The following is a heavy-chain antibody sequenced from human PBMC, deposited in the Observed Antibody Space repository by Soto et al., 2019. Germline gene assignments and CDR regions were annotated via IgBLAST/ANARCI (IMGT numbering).Heavy chain of an antibody. CDR3: AREKVGAVDY. CDR2: MKPNSGNT. CDR1: GYTFTSYD. J-gene: IGHJ4*02. D-gene: IGHD1-26*01. V-gene: IGHV1-8*01. Sequence: QVPLVQSGAEVEKPGASVKVSCQASGYTFTSYDFNWARQATGQGLEWMGWMKPNSGNTGYAQKFQGRVTMTRNTSISTAYMELSSLRSEDTAVYYCAREKVGAVDYWGQGTLVTVSS.